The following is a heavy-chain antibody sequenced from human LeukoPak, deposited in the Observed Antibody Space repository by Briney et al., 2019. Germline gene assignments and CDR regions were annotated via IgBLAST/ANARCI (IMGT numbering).Heavy chain of an antibody. Sequence: GGSLRLSCAASGFTFSNSAMNWVRQVPGKGLEWVSSIDYDSSHIYYAASVRGRFTISRDNARNSVYLQMNSLRVEDTAVYYCARVRKQYYYDDSHHRDASDIWGQGTMVIVSS. V-gene: IGHV3-21*01. CDR1: GFTFSNSA. D-gene: IGHD3-22*01. CDR3: ARVRKQYYYDDSHHRDASDI. J-gene: IGHJ3*02. CDR2: IDYDSSHI.